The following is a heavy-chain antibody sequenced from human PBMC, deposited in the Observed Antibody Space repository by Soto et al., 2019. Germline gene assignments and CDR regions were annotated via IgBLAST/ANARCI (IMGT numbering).Heavy chain of an antibody. Sequence: GGSLRLSCAASGFTFSMYWMHWVRQGPGKGPEWVSRINDDGISTNYADSVKDRFTISRDNAKNTLYLQMNALRFEDTAVYYCTRWPRSTSTGTGAFWGQGTLVTVSS. CDR3: TRWPRSTSTGTGAF. V-gene: IGHV3-74*01. CDR1: GFTFSMYW. J-gene: IGHJ4*02. D-gene: IGHD1-1*01. CDR2: INDDGIST.